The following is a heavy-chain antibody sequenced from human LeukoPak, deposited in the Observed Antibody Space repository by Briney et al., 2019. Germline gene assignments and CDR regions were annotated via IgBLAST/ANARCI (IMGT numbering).Heavy chain of an antibody. D-gene: IGHD3-10*01. CDR1: GFTFSDFS. J-gene: IGHJ4*02. Sequence: GGSLRLSCAASGFTFSDFSMNWVRQAPGKGLEWVSSISSSSSYIYYADSVKGRFTISRDNAKNSLYLQMNSLRAEDTAVYYCARDKGGSGRLQNALDYWGQGTLVTVSS. CDR3: ARDKGGSGRLQNALDY. CDR2: ISSSSSYI. V-gene: IGHV3-21*01.